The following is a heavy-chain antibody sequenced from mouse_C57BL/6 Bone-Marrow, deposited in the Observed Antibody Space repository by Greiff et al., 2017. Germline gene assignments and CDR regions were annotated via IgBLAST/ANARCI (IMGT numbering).Heavy chain of an antibody. J-gene: IGHJ1*03. CDR3: ARDYGSSYWYFDV. V-gene: IGHV1-85*01. CDR2: IYPRDGST. CDR1: GYTFTSYD. D-gene: IGHD1-1*01. Sequence: QVQLQQSGPELVKPGASVKLSCKASGYTFTSYDINWVKQRPGQGLEWIGWIYPRDGSTKYNEKFKGKGTLTVDTTSSTAYMELHSLTSEDSAVYFCARDYGSSYWYFDVWGTGTTVTVSA.